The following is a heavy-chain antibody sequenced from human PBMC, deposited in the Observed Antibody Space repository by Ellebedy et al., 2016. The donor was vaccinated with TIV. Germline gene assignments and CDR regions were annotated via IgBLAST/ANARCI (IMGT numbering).Heavy chain of an antibody. V-gene: IGHV1-18*01. CDR3: ARVLRGHDAFDS. J-gene: IGHJ3*02. CDR1: GYTFTSYG. Sequence: ASVKVSCXASGYTFTSYGISWVRQAPGQGLEWMGWISAYNGNTNYAQKLQGRVTMTTDTSTSTAYMELRSLRSDDTAVYYCARVLRGHDAFDSWGQGTMVTVSS. D-gene: IGHD5/OR15-5a*01. CDR2: ISAYNGNT.